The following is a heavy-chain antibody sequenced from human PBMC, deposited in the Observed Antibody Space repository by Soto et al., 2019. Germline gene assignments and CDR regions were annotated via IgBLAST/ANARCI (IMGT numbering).Heavy chain of an antibody. J-gene: IGHJ5*02. V-gene: IGHV4-59*08. D-gene: IGHD1-1*01. CDR3: ATLMDWNPFSGMNWFDP. CDR2: TYYSGST. CDR1: GGSISSYY. Sequence: PSETLSLTCTVSGGSISSYYWSWIRQPPGKGLEWIGYTYYSGSTNYNPSLKSRVTISVDTSKNQFSLKLSSVTAADTAVYYCATLMDWNPFSGMNWFDPWGQGTLVTVSS.